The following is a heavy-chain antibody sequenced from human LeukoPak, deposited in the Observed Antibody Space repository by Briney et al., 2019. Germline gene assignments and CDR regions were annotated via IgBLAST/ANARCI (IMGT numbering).Heavy chain of an antibody. Sequence: GESLKISCKGSGYSFISYWIGWVRQMPGKGMRWMGIMYPGDSETRYSPSFQGQVTISADKSISTAYLQWSSLKASDTAMYYCARRDHGGKHFDYWGQGTLVTVSS. CDR3: ARRDHGGKHFDY. CDR2: MYPGDSET. V-gene: IGHV5-51*01. CDR1: GYSFISYW. J-gene: IGHJ4*02. D-gene: IGHD4-23*01.